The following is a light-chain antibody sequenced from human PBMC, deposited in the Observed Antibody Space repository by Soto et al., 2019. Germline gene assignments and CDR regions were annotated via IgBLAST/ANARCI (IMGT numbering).Light chain of an antibody. J-gene: IGLJ3*02. CDR3: VLYMGSGIGV. V-gene: IGLV8-61*01. CDR2: STN. Sequence: QTVVTQEPSFSVSPGRTVTLTCGLSSGSVSTSYHPSWYQQTPGQPPRTLIYSTNTRSSGVPDRFSGSILGNKAALTITGAQADDESKYYCVLYMGSGIGVFGGGTKLTVL. CDR1: SGSVSTSYH.